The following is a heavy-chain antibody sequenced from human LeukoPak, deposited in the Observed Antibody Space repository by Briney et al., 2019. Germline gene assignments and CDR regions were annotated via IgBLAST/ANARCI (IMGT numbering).Heavy chain of an antibody. J-gene: IGHJ6*03. CDR1: GGTCSSYT. V-gene: IGHV1-69*02. CDR3: ASPIAAAGYYYMDV. Sequence: SVKVSCKASGGTCSSYTISWVRQAPGQGLEWMGRIIPILGIANYAQKFQGRVTITADKSTSTAYMELSSLRSEDTAVYYCASPIAAAGYYYMDVWGKGTTVTVSS. D-gene: IGHD6-13*01. CDR2: IIPILGIA.